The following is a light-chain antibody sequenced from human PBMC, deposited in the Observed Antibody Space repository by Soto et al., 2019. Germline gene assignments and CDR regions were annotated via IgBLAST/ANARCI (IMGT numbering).Light chain of an antibody. Sequence: DIVMTQSPDSLAVSLGERATINCKSSQSVLYSSNNKNYLAWYQQKPGQPPKLLIYWASTREFGVPDRFSGSGSGTDFTRTISSLQAEDVSVYYCQQYYSTPLTFGGGTKGEIK. CDR1: QSVLYSSNNKNY. CDR2: WAS. V-gene: IGKV4-1*01. CDR3: QQYYSTPLT. J-gene: IGKJ4*01.